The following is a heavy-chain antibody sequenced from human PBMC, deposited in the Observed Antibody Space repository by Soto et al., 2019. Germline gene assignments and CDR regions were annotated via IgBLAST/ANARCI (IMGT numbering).Heavy chain of an antibody. J-gene: IGHJ4*02. CDR3: AYRILRTVVELVTTTAIFLGF. CDR2: IYWDDDT. V-gene: IGHV2-5*02. Sequence: QITLNESRPTVVKPAEPLTLTCSFSVFSLTSSGVGVSWIRQSHGKAPEWLAHIYWDDDTRYSASLKSKLIINKNTSKNQVVQTRARVDPADTATYDCAYRILRTVVELVTTTAIFLGFWGQRTPV. CDR1: VFSLTSSGVG. D-gene: IGHD3-3*01.